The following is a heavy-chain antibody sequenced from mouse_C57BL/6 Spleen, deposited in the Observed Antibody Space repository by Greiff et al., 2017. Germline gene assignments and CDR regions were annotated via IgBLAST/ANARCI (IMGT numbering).Heavy chain of an antibody. CDR1: GFAFSDYG. J-gene: IGHJ4*01. Sequence: EVMLVESGGGLVQPGGSLKLSCAASGFAFSDYGMHWVRQAPEKGLAWVAYISSGSSTIYYADTVKGRFTISRDNAKNTLFLQMTSLRSEDTAMXDCARTGSYAMDYWGQGTSVTVSS. V-gene: IGHV5-17*01. D-gene: IGHD4-1*01. CDR2: ISSGSSTI. CDR3: ARTGSYAMDY.